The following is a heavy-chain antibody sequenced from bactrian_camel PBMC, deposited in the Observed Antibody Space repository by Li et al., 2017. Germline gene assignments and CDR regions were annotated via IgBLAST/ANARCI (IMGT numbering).Heavy chain of an antibody. CDR2: ITSLPSLFRAA. J-gene: IGHJ4*01. CDR1: GYSAVTLC. Sequence: VQLVESGGGSAQVGGSLRLSCAAASGYSAVTLCMGWFRQAPGKEVEWVAGITSLPSLFRAASYADSVKGRFTISLDNAKNTVYLQMNSLKSGCPGPKLRDTWGGIPQPSVVAGSCRFGQWGQGTQVTVS. CDR3: DTWGGIPQPSVVAGSCRFGQ. D-gene: IGHD6*01. V-gene: IGHV3S6*01.